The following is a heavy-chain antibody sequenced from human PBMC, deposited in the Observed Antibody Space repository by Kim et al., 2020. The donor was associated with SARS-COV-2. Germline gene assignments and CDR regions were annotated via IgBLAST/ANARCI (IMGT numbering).Heavy chain of an antibody. CDR1: GFTFTSSA. D-gene: IGHD3-3*01. Sequence: SVKVSCKASGFTFTSSAVQWVRQARGQRLEWIGWIVVGSGNTNYAQKFQERVTITRDMSTSTAYMELSSLRSEDTAVYYCAADPYLYYDFWSGYYNPPTLRYWGQGTLVTVSS. CDR2: IVVGSGNT. V-gene: IGHV1-58*01. CDR3: AADPYLYYDFWSGYYNPPTLRY. J-gene: IGHJ4*02.